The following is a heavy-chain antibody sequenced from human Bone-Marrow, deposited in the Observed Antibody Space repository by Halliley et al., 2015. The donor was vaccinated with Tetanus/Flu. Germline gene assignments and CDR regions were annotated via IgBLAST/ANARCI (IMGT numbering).Heavy chain of an antibody. CDR3: TGGGGWLTDN. CDR1: DGSISGYY. CDR2: IHYSGDT. Sequence: TLSLTCTISDGSISGYYWSWIRQAPEKGLEWIGYIHYSGDTNYNPSLKSRVTISVDTSKNQFSLKLTSVTAADTAMYYCTGGGGWLTDNWGQGTLVTVSS. J-gene: IGHJ4*02. V-gene: IGHV4-59*01. D-gene: IGHD2-15*01.